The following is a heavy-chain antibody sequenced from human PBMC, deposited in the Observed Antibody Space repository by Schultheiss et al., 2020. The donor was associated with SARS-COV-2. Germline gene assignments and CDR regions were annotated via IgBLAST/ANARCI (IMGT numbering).Heavy chain of an antibody. CDR3: AKDFGDSSGYYINIDY. Sequence: GESLKISCAASGFTFSDYYMSWIRQAPGKGLEWVSYISSSGSTIYYADSVKGRFTISRDNAKKSLYLQMNSLRAEDTAVYYCAKDFGDSSGYYINIDYWGQGTLVTVSS. D-gene: IGHD3-22*01. CDR1: GFTFSDYY. J-gene: IGHJ4*02. V-gene: IGHV3-11*01. CDR2: ISSSGSTI.